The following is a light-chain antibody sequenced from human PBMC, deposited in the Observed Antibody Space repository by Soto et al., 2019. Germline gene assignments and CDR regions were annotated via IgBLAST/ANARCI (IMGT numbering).Light chain of an antibody. CDR3: QQRSTWPLIT. CDR1: QSVSTY. V-gene: IGKV3-11*01. CDR2: DTS. J-gene: IGKJ5*01. Sequence: EIVLTQSPGTLSLSPGERATLSCRASQSVSTYLAWYQQQPGLAPRLLIYDTSNRATGIPARFSGSGSGTDFTLTISSLEPEDFAVYYCQQRSTWPLITFGQGTRLEI.